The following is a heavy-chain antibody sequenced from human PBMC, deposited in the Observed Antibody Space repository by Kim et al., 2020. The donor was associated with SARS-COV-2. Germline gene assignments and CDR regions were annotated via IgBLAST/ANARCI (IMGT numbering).Heavy chain of an antibody. CDR2: VSGSGGST. D-gene: IGHD6-19*01. CDR1: GFTFSSYA. Sequence: RGSLRLSCAASGFTFSSYAMTWVRQAPGKGLEWVSSVSGSGGSTFYADSVKGRFTISRDNSKNTLYLQMNSLRSDDTAVYYCAKDRSDGWYPDYWGQGTL. V-gene: IGHV3-23*01. CDR3: AKDRSDGWYPDY. J-gene: IGHJ4*02.